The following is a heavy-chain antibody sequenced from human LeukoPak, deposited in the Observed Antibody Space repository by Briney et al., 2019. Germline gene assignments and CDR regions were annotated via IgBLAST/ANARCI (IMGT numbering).Heavy chain of an antibody. CDR2: IMPLFNTA. CDR1: GGTFSSYS. CDR3: ARVDRYHYYLDV. Sequence: SVKVSCKASGGTFSSYSITWVRQAPGQGLEWMGGIMPLFNTANYAQQFQGRVTITTDESTSTAYMELSSLRSEGTATYYCARVDRYHYYLDVWGKGTTVTVSS. J-gene: IGHJ6*03. V-gene: IGHV1-69*05.